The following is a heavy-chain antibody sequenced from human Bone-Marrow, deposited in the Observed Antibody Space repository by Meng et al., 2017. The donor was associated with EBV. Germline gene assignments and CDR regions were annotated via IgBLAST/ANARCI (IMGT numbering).Heavy chain of an antibody. D-gene: IGHD3-10*01. Sequence: QVQLGQSGGELQKPGASVSVSCKTSGYTFSSFTLNWVRQVPGQGFEWVGWIHGYSANTHYAQKFHGRVNMSTDTSTDTSYMELKNLRPDDTAIYYCVRFSNYVLDHWGQGTLVTVSS. CDR2: IHGYSANT. CDR3: VRFSNYVLDH. CDR1: GYTFSSFT. J-gene: IGHJ4*02. V-gene: IGHV1-18*01.